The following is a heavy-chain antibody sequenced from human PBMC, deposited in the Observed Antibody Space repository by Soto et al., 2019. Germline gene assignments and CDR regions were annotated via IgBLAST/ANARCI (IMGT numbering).Heavy chain of an antibody. Sequence: SSETPSPTRAVYGGVFSGYYLSWVRQPPGKGLEWIGEINHSGSTNYNPSLKSRVTISVDTSKNQFSLKLSSVTAADTAVYYCARGLGYCSGGSCYYFDYWGQGTLVTVSS. CDR2: INHSGST. CDR1: GGVFSGYY. V-gene: IGHV4-34*01. J-gene: IGHJ4*02. CDR3: ARGLGYCSGGSCYYFDY. D-gene: IGHD2-15*01.